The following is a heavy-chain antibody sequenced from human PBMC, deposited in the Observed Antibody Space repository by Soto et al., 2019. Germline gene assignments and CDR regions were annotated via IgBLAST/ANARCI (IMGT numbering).Heavy chain of an antibody. Sequence: ITLKESGPTLVKPTQTLRLTCSFSGISVTTTSSVGVGWIRQPPGKALEWLALIYWDDDKRYSPSLKNRLTVTKDTSKNEVVLTMTNMDPVDTATYYCTHADTTMVKNWFDPWGHGTLVIVS. V-gene: IGHV2-5*02. CDR1: GISVTTTSSVG. J-gene: IGHJ5*02. D-gene: IGHD5-18*01. CDR3: THADTTMVKNWFDP. CDR2: IYWDDDK.